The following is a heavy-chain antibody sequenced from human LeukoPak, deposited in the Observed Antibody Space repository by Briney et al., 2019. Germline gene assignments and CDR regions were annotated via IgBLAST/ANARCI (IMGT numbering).Heavy chain of an antibody. Sequence: PSETLSLTCTVSGDSISSYYWSWIRQPPGKGLEWIGYIYDSGSTSYNPSLKSRATISVDTSKNQFSLKLSSVTAADTAVYYCARGVGKGGQWLVLYSFDYWGQGPWSPSPQ. CDR2: IYDSGST. D-gene: IGHD6-19*01. CDR3: ARGVGKGGQWLVLYSFDY. CDR1: GDSISSYY. J-gene: IGHJ4*02. V-gene: IGHV4-59*01.